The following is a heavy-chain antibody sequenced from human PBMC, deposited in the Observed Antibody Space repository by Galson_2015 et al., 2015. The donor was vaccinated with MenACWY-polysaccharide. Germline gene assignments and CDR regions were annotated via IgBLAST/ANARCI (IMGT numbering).Heavy chain of an antibody. CDR1: GFTFSDST. J-gene: IGHJ4*02. V-gene: IGHV3-73*01. CDR3: TRGGDSDY. CDR2: IKSKTNRYET. Sequence: SLRLSCAASGFTFSDSTMHWVRQASGKGLEWVGRIKSKTNRYETAYAASVKGSFTISRDDSKNTAYLQMNSLKTEDAAGYYCTRGGDSDYWGQGTLVTVSS. D-gene: IGHD2-21*02.